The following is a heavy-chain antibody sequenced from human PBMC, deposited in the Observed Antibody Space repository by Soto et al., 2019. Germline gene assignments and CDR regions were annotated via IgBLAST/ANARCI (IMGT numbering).Heavy chain of an antibody. Sequence: QLQLQESGPALLKPSETLPLTCTVSGGSIISASHYWGWIRQPPGKGLEWIGHIYSTGTTYYNPSLKGRVAISADTSKNQFSLKLNSVTAADTAVYYCAGLQEGLVVYDITPNDYWGQGTLVTVSS. CDR2: IYSTGTT. J-gene: IGHJ4*02. CDR3: AGLQEGLVVYDITPNDY. V-gene: IGHV4-39*01. D-gene: IGHD2-8*02. CDR1: GGSIISASHY.